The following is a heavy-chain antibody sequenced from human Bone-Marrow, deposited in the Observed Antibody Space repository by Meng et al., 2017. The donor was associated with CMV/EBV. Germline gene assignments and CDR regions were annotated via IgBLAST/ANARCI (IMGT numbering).Heavy chain of an antibody. CDR1: GGTFSSYT. CDR2: IIPILGIA. D-gene: IGHD1/OR15-1a*01. J-gene: IGHJ4*02. Sequence: SVKVSCKASGGTFSSYTISWVRQAPGQGLEWMGRIIPILGIANYAQKFQGRVTITADKSTSTAYMELSSLRSEDTAVYYCARERSEGLEQGYYWGQGTLVTVSS. CDR3: ARERSEGLEQGYY. V-gene: IGHV1-69*04.